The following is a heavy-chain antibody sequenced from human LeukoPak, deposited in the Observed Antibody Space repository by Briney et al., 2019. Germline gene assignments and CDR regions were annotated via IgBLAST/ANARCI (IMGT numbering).Heavy chain of an antibody. J-gene: IGHJ3*02. V-gene: IGHV4-39*07. CDR1: GGSISSSSYY. CDR3: ARVPSRNDAFDI. D-gene: IGHD6-6*01. CDR2: IYYSGST. Sequence: SETLSLTCTVSGGSISSSSYYWGWIRQPPGKGLEWIGSIYYSGSTYYNPSLKSRVTISVDTSKNQFSLKLSSVTAADTAVYYCARVPSRNDAFDIWGQGTMVTVSS.